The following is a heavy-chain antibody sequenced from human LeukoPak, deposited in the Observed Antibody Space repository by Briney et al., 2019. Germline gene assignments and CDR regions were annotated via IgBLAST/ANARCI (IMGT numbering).Heavy chain of an antibody. Sequence: SQTLSLTCAVSDCSISSGGYSWSWIRQPPGKGLEWIVYIYHSGSTYYNPSLKSRVTISVDRSKNQFSLKLSSVTAADTAVYYCARDHLYGDSSWFDPWGQGTLVTVSS. CDR1: DCSISSGGYS. V-gene: IGHV4-30-2*01. J-gene: IGHJ5*02. CDR3: ARDHLYGDSSWFDP. CDR2: IYHSGST. D-gene: IGHD4-17*01.